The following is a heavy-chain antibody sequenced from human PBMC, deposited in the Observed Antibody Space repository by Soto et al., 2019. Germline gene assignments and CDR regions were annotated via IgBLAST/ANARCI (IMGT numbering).Heavy chain of an antibody. CDR3: ARKDYYGSGIYYFDY. V-gene: IGHV1-3*01. CDR1: GYTFNKYP. Sequence: QVQLVQSGPEVKEPGASVKVSCKASGYTFNKYPMHWVRQAPGPGLEWIGWINGAHGDTGNSQKFQGRVTLTWDTSXXTAYMELSSLRSEDTAVYYCARKDYYGSGIYYFDYWGQGTLVTVSS. CDR2: INGAHGDT. J-gene: IGHJ4*02. D-gene: IGHD3-10*01.